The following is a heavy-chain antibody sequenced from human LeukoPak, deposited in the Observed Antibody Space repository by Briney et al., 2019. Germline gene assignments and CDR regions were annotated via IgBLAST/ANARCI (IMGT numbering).Heavy chain of an antibody. CDR1: GGSISSYY. D-gene: IGHD5-18*01. J-gene: IGHJ4*02. CDR2: FYYSGST. V-gene: IGHV4-59*08. CDR3: ARRVDTAMVPYFDY. Sequence: PSETLSLTCTVSGGSISSYYWSWIRQPPGKGLEWIGYFYYSGSTNYNPSLKSRVTISVDTSKNQFSLKLSSVTAADTAVYYCARRVDTAMVPYFDYRGQGTLVTVSS.